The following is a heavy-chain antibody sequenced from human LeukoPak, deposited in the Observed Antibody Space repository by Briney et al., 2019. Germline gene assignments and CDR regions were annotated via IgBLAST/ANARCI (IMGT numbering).Heavy chain of an antibody. CDR1: GFTFSSYE. D-gene: IGHD3-22*01. CDR2: ISSSGSTI. Sequence: GSLRLSCAASGFTFSSYEMNWVRQAPGKGLEWVSYISSSGSTIYYADSVKGRFTISRDNAKNSLYLQMNSLRAEDTAVYYCARDAPAHYYDSSGFDYWGQGTLVTVSS. J-gene: IGHJ4*02. V-gene: IGHV3-48*03. CDR3: ARDAPAHYYDSSGFDY.